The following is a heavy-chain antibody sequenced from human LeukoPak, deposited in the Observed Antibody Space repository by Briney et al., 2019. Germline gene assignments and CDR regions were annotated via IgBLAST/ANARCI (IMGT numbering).Heavy chain of an antibody. Sequence: ASVKVSCKASGYTFTSYGISWVLQASGQGLEWMGWISGYNGNTNYAQKLQGRVTMTTDTSTSTVYMELRSLRSDDTAVYYCAREEVRRAVAGYFDNWGQGTLVTVSS. CDR2: ISGYNGNT. J-gene: IGHJ4*02. CDR1: GYTFTSYG. D-gene: IGHD6-19*01. V-gene: IGHV1-18*01. CDR3: AREEVRRAVAGYFDN.